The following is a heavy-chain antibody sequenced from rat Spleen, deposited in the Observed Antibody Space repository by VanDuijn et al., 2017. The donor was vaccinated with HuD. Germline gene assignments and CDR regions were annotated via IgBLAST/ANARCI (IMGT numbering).Heavy chain of an antibody. J-gene: IGHJ2*01. V-gene: IGHV5-7*01. D-gene: IGHD1-2*01. CDR1: GFSLTSYH. CDR3: ARRVYSNYPYFDY. CDR2: ITYEGSST. Sequence: VQLKESGPGLVQPSQTLSLTCTVSGFSLTSYHVSWVRQPPGKGLEWVASITYEGSSTYYRDSVKGRFTISRDNAKSTLYLQMDSLRSEDTATYYCARRVYSNYPYFDYWGQGVMVTVSS.